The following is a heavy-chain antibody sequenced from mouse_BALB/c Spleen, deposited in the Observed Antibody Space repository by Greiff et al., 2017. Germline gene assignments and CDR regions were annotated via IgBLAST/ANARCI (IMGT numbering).Heavy chain of an antibody. CDR3: ARYYYGSTSIDY. V-gene: IGHV5-9*03. CDR1: GFTFTSYT. Sequence: EVKLMESGGGLVKPGGSLKLSCAASGFTFTSYTMSWVRQTPEKRLEWVATISSGGGNTYYPDSVKGRFTISRDNAKNNLYLQMSSLRSEDTALYYCARYYYGSTSIDYWGQGTTLTVSS. CDR2: ISSGGGNT. J-gene: IGHJ2*01. D-gene: IGHD1-1*01.